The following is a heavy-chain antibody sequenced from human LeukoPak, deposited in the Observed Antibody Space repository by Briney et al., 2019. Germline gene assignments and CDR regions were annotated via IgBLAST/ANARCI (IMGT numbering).Heavy chain of an antibody. V-gene: IGHV3-74*01. CDR1: GFDFSSNW. Sequence: GGSLRLSCAASGFDFSSNWMHWVRHAPGEGLVWVSRIKGDGISTNYADSVKGRFTISRDIAKNTLYLQMNSLRAEDTGVYYCAKDHYWSIDYWGRGTLVTVSS. D-gene: IGHD3-3*01. J-gene: IGHJ4*02. CDR3: AKDHYWSIDY. CDR2: IKGDGIST.